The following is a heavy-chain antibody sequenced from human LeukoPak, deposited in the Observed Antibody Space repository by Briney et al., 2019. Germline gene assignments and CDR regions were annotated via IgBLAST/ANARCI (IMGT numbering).Heavy chain of an antibody. D-gene: IGHD6-19*01. CDR2: ISGSGGST. CDR3: AKGGPLEQALLGIAVAGPYYYYMDV. J-gene: IGHJ6*03. CDR1: GFTFSSYA. Sequence: GGSLRLSCAASGFTFSSYAMSWVRQAPGKGLEWVSAISGSGGSTYYADSVKGRFTISRDNSKNTLYLQMNSLRAEDTAVYYCAKGGPLEQALLGIAVAGPYYYYMDVWGKGTTVTVSS. V-gene: IGHV3-23*01.